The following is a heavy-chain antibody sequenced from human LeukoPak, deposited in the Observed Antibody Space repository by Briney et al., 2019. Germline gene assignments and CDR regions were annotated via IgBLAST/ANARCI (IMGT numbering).Heavy chain of an antibody. V-gene: IGHV2-70*11. J-gene: IGHJ4*02. CDR2: IDWDDYK. D-gene: IGHD7-27*01. CDR1: GFSLSTSGMC. CDR3: ARILNPTGDHRD. Sequence: SGPTLVNPTQTLTLTCTFSGFSLSTSGMCVSWIRQPPGKALEWLARIDWDDYKYYSTSLKTRLTISKDTSKNQVVLTMTNMDPVDTATYYCARILNPTGDHRDWGQGTLVTVSS.